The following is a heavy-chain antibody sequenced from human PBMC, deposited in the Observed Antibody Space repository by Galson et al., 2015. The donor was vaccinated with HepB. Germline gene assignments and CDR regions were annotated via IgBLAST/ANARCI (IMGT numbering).Heavy chain of an antibody. CDR2: IYWDDTK. CDR3: AKLGNAFFEY. D-gene: IGHD4-23*01. J-gene: IGHJ4*02. Sequence: PALVKPTQTLTLTCSLSGMSISASGEGVGWIRQSPGKALEWLSLIYWDDTKRYRPSLKTRLTITKDTSKDQVVLKMTNMSPVDTATYFCAKLGNAFFEYWGQGTPVTVSS. V-gene: IGHV2-5*02. CDR1: GMSISASGEG.